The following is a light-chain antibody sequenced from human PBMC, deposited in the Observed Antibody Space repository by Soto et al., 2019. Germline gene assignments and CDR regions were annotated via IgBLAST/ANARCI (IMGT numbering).Light chain of an antibody. CDR2: GAS. Sequence: EVVLTQSPGTLSLSPWERATLSCRASQSVSSSYLAWYQQKPGQAPRLLIYGASSRATGIPDRFSGSGSGTDFTLTISRLEPDDFATYYCQQYGTSPITFGQGTRLEIK. J-gene: IGKJ5*01. CDR3: QQYGTSPIT. V-gene: IGKV3-20*01. CDR1: QSVSSSY.